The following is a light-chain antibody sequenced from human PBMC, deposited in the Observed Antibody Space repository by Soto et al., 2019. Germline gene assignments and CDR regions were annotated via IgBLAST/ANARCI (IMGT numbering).Light chain of an antibody. CDR3: QSYDSSLSSYV. J-gene: IGLJ1*01. V-gene: IGLV1-40*01. CDR1: SSNIGAVYD. CDR2: GNT. Sequence: QSVLTQPPSVSGAPGQRVTISCTGSSSNIGAVYDVSWYQQLPGTAPKLLIYGNTNRPSGVPDRFSGSKSGTSASLAITGLQAEDEADYYCQSYDSSLSSYVFGTGTKVTVL.